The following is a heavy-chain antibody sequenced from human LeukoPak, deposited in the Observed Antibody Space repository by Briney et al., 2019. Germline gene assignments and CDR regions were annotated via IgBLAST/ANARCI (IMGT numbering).Heavy chain of an antibody. CDR1: GGSFRGYY. D-gene: IGHD3/OR15-3a*01. J-gene: IGHJ4*02. CDR2: INHSGTT. V-gene: IGHV4-34*01. CDR3: ARQTGSGLFILP. Sequence: PSETLSLTCAVYGGSFRGYYWSWIRQPPGKGLEWIGEINHSGTTNYNPSLKSRVTISVDTSKSQFSLRLTSVTAADTAVYYCARQTGSGLFILPGGQGTLVAVSS.